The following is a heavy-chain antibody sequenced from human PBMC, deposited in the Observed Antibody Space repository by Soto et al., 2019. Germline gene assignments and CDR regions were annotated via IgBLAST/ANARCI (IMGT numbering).Heavy chain of an antibody. J-gene: IGHJ4*02. V-gene: IGHV4-30-4*01. D-gene: IGHD3-9*01. CDR3: ARVSGYFDWLSYYFDY. CDR1: GGSISSGDYY. CDR2: IYYSGST. Sequence: PSETLSLTCTVSGGSISSGDYYWSWIRQPPGKGLEWIGYIYYSGSTYYNPSLKSRVTISVDTSKNQFSPKLSSVTAADTAVYYCARVSGYFDWLSYYFDYWGQGTLVTVSS.